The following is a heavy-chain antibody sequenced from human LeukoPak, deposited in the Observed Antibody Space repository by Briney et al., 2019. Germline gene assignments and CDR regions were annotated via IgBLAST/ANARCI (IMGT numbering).Heavy chain of an antibody. CDR2: IGISSGNT. Sequence: PGGSLRLSCAASGFPFNEYSMNWVRQAPGKGLEWISYIGISSGNTKYADSVKGRFTISEDNAKKSLYLQMNSLRAEDTAVYYCARDHNYAFDNWGQGTLVTVSS. J-gene: IGHJ4*02. CDR1: GFPFNEYS. CDR3: ARDHNYAFDN. V-gene: IGHV3-11*06. D-gene: IGHD1-1*01.